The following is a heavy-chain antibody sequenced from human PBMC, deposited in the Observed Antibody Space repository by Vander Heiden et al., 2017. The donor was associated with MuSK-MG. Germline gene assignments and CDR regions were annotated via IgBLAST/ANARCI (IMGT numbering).Heavy chain of an antibody. CDR1: AGSISSSSYY. J-gene: IGHJ4*02. CDR2: IYSSGTT. D-gene: IGHD3-10*01. CDR3: VKGGWVIRGVISNFDV. Sequence: QLQLQESGPGLVTPSETLSLSCTVSAGSISSSSYYWSWIRQPPGKGLEWIGSIYSSGTTYYNPSLKSRVTISVDTSNNQFSLSLRSMTAADTALYYCVKGGWVIRGVISNFDVWSQGTLVTVSS. V-gene: IGHV4-39*07.